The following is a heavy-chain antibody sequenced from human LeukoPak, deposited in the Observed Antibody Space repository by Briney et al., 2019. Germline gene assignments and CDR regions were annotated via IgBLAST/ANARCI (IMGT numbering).Heavy chain of an antibody. D-gene: IGHD4-17*01. J-gene: IGHJ5*02. CDR2: IYYSGSS. V-gene: IGHV4-59*08. CDR3: ARRLRQNLFDP. Sequence: SETLSLTCTVSGVSISSDYWSWIRLPPGKGLEWIGYIYYSGSSNYNPSLKSRITMSVDTSKNQFSLKLTSVTAADTAVYYCARRLRQNLFDPWGQGTLVTVSS. CDR1: GVSISSDY.